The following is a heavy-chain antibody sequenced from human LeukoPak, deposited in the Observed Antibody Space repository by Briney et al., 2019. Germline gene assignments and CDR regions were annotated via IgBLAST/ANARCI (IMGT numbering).Heavy chain of an antibody. V-gene: IGHV3-64*01. Sequence: PGGSLRLSCAASGFTFSRYAMHWVRQAPGKGLEYVSAISSNGGSTYYANSVKGRFTISRDNSKNTLYLQMGSLRAEDMAVYYCARDPLARGGGYMYYFDYWGQGTLVTVS. CDR2: ISSNGGST. D-gene: IGHD3-22*01. CDR3: ARDPLARGGGYMYYFDY. J-gene: IGHJ4*02. CDR1: GFTFSRYA.